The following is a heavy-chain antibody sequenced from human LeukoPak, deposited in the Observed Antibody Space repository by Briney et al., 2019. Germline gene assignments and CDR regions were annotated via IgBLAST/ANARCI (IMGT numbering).Heavy chain of an antibody. CDR2: VSGSGDRT. V-gene: IGHV3-23*01. D-gene: IGHD3-10*01. Sequence: GGSLRLSCAASGFTFSNYAMSWVRQAPGKGLEWISAVSGSGDRTYYAGSVKGRFTISRDNSKNIVYLRMNSLRAEDTAVYFCANSRGYGSGNLWGQGTLVTASS. CDR3: ANSRGYGSGNL. J-gene: IGHJ4*02. CDR1: GFTFSNYA.